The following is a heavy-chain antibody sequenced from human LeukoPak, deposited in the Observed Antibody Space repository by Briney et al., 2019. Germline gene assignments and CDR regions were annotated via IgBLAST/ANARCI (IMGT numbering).Heavy chain of an antibody. D-gene: IGHD3-22*01. CDR1: GYTFTSYY. J-gene: IGHJ4*02. V-gene: IGHV1-46*01. CDR2: VNPSGGST. CDR3: ARAYFYDGNGNHYYIDY. Sequence: ASVKVSCKASGYTFTSYYMHWVRQAPGQGLEWMGIVNPSGGSTSYAQKFQGRVTMTRDTSTGTVYMELSTLRSEDTAVYYCARAYFYDGNGNHYYIDYWGQGTLVTVSS.